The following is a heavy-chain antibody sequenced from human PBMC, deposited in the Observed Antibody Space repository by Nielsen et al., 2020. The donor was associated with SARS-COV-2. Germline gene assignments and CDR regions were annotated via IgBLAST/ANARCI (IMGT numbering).Heavy chain of an antibody. CDR2: ISYDGSNK. CDR3: AKGGHYDSSGYAPPYFDY. D-gene: IGHD3-22*01. J-gene: IGHJ4*02. Sequence: WIRQPPGKGLEWAAVISYDGSNKYYADSVEGRFTISRDNSKNTLYLQMNSLRAEDTAVYYCAKGGHYDSSGYAPPYFDYWGQGTLVTVSS. V-gene: IGHV3-30*04.